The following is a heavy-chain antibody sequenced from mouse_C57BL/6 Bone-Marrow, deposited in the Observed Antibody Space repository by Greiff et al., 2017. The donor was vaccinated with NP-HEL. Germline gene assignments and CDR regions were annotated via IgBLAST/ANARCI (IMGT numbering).Heavy chain of an antibody. D-gene: IGHD4-1*01. J-gene: IGHJ2*01. CDR1: GFTFSSYA. CDR3: ARDPNWAFDY. Sequence: EVQLVESGGGLVKPGGSLKLSCAASGFTFSSYAMSWVRQTPEKRLEWVATISDGGSYTYYPDNVKGRFTISRDNAKNNLYLQMSHLKSEDTAMYYCARDPNWAFDYWGQGTTLTVSS. V-gene: IGHV5-4*01. CDR2: ISDGGSYT.